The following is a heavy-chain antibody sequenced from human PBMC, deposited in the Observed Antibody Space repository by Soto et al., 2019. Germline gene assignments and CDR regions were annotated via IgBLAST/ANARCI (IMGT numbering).Heavy chain of an antibody. Sequence: GGSLRLSCAASGFTFSSYSMNWVRQAPGKGLEWVSSISSSSSYIYYADSVQGRFTISRDNAKNSLYLQMNSLRAEDTAVYYCARVERRLWFGDPIGGDYWGQGTLVTVSS. CDR1: GFTFSSYS. V-gene: IGHV3-21*01. J-gene: IGHJ4*02. CDR3: ARVERRLWFGDPIGGDY. CDR2: ISSSSSYI. D-gene: IGHD3-10*01.